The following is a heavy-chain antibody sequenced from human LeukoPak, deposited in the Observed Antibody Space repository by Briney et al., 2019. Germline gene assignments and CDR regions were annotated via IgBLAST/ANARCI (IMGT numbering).Heavy chain of an antibody. J-gene: IGHJ6*03. CDR1: GFTFSSYG. D-gene: IGHD3-9*01. CDR3: ARDLLGYNNHYMDV. V-gene: IGHV3-23*01. Sequence: GGSLRLSCTASGFTFSSYGMDWVRQAPGKGLEWVSVISGNGGSTYYAESVKGRFTISRDNSKNTLYLQMNSLRAEDTALYYCARDLLGYNNHYMDVWGKGTTVTVSS. CDR2: ISGNGGST.